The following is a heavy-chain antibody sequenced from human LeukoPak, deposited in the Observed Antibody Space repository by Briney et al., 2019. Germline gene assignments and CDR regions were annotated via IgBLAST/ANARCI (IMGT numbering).Heavy chain of an antibody. CDR3: ARAHCSSTSCPFDY. CDR2: IYYSGST. J-gene: IGHJ4*02. D-gene: IGHD2-2*01. CDR1: GGSISSYY. V-gene: IGHV4-59*01. Sequence: SETLSLTCTVSGGSISSYYWSWIRQPPGKGLEWIGYIYYSGSTNYNPSLKSRVTISVDTSKNQFSLKLSSVTAADTAVYYCARAHCSSTSCPFDYRGQGTLVTVSS.